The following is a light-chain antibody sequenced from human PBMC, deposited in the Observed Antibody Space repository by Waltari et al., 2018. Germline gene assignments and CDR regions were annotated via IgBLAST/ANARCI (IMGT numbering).Light chain of an antibody. V-gene: IGLV4-69*01. Sequence: QLVLTPSPSASASLGAPVKLPCTRSSGPSTNVIASLQKRPEKVPRYLMKVNSDGSHNKGDEIPDRFSGSSSGAERYLTISSLQSEDEADYYCQTGGHGTWVFGGGTKLTVL. CDR2: VNSDGSH. CDR3: QTGGHGTWV. CDR1: SGPSTNV. J-gene: IGLJ3*02.